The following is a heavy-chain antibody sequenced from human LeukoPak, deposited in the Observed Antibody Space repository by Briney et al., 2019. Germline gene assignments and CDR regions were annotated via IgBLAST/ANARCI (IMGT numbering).Heavy chain of an antibody. Sequence: QPGGSLRLSCAASGFTFSSYGMHWVRQAPGKGLEGVAVIWYDGSNKYYADSVKGRFTISRDNSKNTLYLQMNSLRAEDTAVYYCARGGMVRGVISNLDYWGQGTLVTVSS. D-gene: IGHD3-10*01. CDR3: ARGGMVRGVISNLDY. CDR1: GFTFSSYG. CDR2: IWYDGSNK. V-gene: IGHV3-33*01. J-gene: IGHJ4*02.